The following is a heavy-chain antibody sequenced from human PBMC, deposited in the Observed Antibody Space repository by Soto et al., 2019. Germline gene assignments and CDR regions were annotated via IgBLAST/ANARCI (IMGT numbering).Heavy chain of an antibody. V-gene: IGHV3-23*01. D-gene: IGHD3-10*01. J-gene: IGHJ4*02. CDR2: ITDTCGDT. CDR3: ARGSKDSYPGSRIFAF. CDR1: GFTFGSRA. Sequence: GGSLRLSCVASGFTFGSRAMSWVRQAPGEGLEWVSTITDTCGDTKYADSVRGRFTISRDNSKNTLYLQMSSLRAEDSAVYYCARGSKDSYPGSRIFAFSRRGTLLTASS.